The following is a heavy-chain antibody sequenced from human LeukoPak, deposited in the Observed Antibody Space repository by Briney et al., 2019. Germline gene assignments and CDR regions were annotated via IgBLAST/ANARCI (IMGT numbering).Heavy chain of an antibody. J-gene: IGHJ6*02. V-gene: IGHV1-69*04. D-gene: IGHD2-2*02. CDR1: GGTFSSYA. CDR3: ARGADCSSTSRYSVYYYYGMDV. CDR2: IIPILGIA. Sequence: ASVKVSCKASGGTFSSYAISWVRQAPGQGLEWMGRIIPILGIANYAQKFQGRVTITADKSTSTAYMELSSLRSEDTAVYYCARGADCSSTSRYSVYYYYGMDVWGQGTTVTVSS.